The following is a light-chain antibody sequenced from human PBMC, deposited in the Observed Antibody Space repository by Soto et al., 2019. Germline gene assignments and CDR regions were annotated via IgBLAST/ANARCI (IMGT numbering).Light chain of an antibody. Sequence: EIVLTQSPGTLSLSPGERATLSCRASQSVSNNYLAWYQQKPGQAPRLLIYGASNRATGIPDRFSGSGSGTDFTLTISRLETEDFAVYYCQQYGSSPLTFGGGTKVDNK. CDR3: QQYGSSPLT. CDR1: QSVSNNY. CDR2: GAS. V-gene: IGKV3-20*01. J-gene: IGKJ4*01.